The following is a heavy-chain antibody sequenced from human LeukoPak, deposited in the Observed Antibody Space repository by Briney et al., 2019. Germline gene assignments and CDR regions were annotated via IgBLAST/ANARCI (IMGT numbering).Heavy chain of an antibody. Sequence: GGSLRLSCAASGFTFSSYGMHWVRQAPGEGLEWVAFIRYDGSNKYYADSVKGRFTISRDNSKNTLYLQMNSLRAEDTAVYYCAKVFYSGSYLYYFDYWGQGTLVTVSS. J-gene: IGHJ4*02. CDR3: AKVFYSGSYLYYFDY. CDR2: IRYDGSNK. CDR1: GFTFSSYG. D-gene: IGHD1-26*01. V-gene: IGHV3-30*02.